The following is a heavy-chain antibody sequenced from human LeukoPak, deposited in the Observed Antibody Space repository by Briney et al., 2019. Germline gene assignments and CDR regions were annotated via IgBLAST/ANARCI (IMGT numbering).Heavy chain of an antibody. CDR2: IGSSGSTI. V-gene: IGHV3-48*03. Sequence: GGSLRLSCAASGFTFSSYEMNWVRQAPGKGLECVSYIGSSGSTIYYADSVKGRFTISRDNAKNSLYLQMNSLRAEDTAVYYCARGIAAAGPAFDIWGQGTMVTVSS. J-gene: IGHJ3*02. D-gene: IGHD6-13*01. CDR3: ARGIAAAGPAFDI. CDR1: GFTFSSYE.